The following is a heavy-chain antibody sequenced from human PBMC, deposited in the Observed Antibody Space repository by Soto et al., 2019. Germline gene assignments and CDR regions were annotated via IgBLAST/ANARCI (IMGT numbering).Heavy chain of an antibody. CDR1: GFTFSSYA. V-gene: IGHV3-23*01. J-gene: IGHJ4*02. CDR3: AKVTDIVVVVAATDY. D-gene: IGHD2-15*01. Sequence: GGSLRLSCAASGFTFSSYAMSWVRQAPGKGLEWVSAISGSGGSTYYADSVKGRFTISRDNSKNTLYLQMNSLRAEDTAVYYCAKVTDIVVVVAATDYWGQGTLVTVSS. CDR2: ISGSGGST.